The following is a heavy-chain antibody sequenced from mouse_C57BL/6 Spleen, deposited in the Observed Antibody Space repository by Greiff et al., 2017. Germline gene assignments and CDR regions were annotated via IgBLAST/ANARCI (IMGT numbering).Heavy chain of an antibody. V-gene: IGHV1-42*01. CDR1: GYSFTGYY. D-gene: IGHD2-13*01. J-gene: IGHJ2*01. Sequence: DVKLQESGPELVKPGASVKISCKASGYSFTGYYMNWVKQSPEKSLEWIGEFNPSTGGTTYNQKFKAKATLTVDKSSSTAYMQLKSLTSEDSAVYYCAKTGDPLDYWGRGTTRTVSS. CDR3: AKTGDPLDY. CDR2: FNPSTGGT.